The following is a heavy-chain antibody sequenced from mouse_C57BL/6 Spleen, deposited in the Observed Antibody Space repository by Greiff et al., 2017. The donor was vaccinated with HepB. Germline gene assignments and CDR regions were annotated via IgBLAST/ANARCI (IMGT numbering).Heavy chain of an antibody. CDR3: ARGRWLPLDY. CDR2: ISSGSSTI. J-gene: IGHJ2*01. D-gene: IGHD2-3*01. Sequence: VQLQQSGGGLVKPGGSLKLSCAASGFTFSDYGMHWVRQAPEKGLEWVAYISSGSSTIYYADTVKGRFTISRDNAKNTLFLQMTSLRSEDTAMYYCARGRWLPLDYWGQGTTLTVSS. V-gene: IGHV5-17*01. CDR1: GFTFSDYG.